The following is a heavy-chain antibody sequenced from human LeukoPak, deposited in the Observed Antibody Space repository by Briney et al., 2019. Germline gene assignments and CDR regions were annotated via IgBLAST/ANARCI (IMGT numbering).Heavy chain of an antibody. D-gene: IGHD3-10*01. CDR3: SRDARGSLIYYYYYYMDV. CDR1: GFTFSSYS. CDR2: ISSSSSYI. J-gene: IGHJ6*03. V-gene: IGHV3-21*01. Sequence: GRSLRLSCAASGFTFSSYSMNWVRQAPGKGLEWVSSISSSSSYIYYADSVKGRFTISRDNAKNSLYLQMNSLRAEDTAVYYCSRDARGSLIYYYYYYMDVWGKGTTVTVSS.